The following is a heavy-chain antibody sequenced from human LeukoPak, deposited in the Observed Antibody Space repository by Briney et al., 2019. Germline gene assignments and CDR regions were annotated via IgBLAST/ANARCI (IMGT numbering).Heavy chain of an antibody. J-gene: IGHJ4*02. CDR3: ARAFKRSKIGVVVAATAGPLDS. Sequence: GGSLRLSCAASGFTFSDHYMTWVRQAPGKGLEWVSYISSSGANIFYGDFVEGRFTISRDNGRSSLSLQMDSLRAEGTAVYYCARAFKRSKIGVVVAATAGPLDSWGQGTLVTVSS. CDR2: ISSSGANI. V-gene: IGHV3-11*01. D-gene: IGHD2-15*01. CDR1: GFTFSDHY.